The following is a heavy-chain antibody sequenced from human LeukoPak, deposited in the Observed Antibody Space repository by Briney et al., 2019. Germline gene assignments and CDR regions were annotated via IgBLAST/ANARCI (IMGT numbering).Heavy chain of an antibody. CDR2: IKQDGSEK. Sequence: PGGSLRLSCAASGFTFSSYSMNWVRQAPGKGLEWVANIKQDGSEKYYVDSVKGRFTISRDNAKNSLYLQMNSLRAEDTAVYYCARDRSISSSWYDYWGQGTLVTVSS. D-gene: IGHD6-13*01. J-gene: IGHJ4*02. V-gene: IGHV3-7*01. CDR3: ARDRSISSSWYDY. CDR1: GFTFSSYS.